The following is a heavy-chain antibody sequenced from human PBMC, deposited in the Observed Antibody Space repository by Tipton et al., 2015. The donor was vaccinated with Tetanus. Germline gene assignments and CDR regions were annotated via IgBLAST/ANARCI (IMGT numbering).Heavy chain of an antibody. Sequence: TLSLTCSVSGGSLRSGDHYWSWIWQPPGKGLEWLAYISSSGSTNSDYSLKSQITISRDTSKNHFSLNLASVTAADTAVYFCARANFDFPKKGPFDSWGQGIPVIVSA. D-gene: IGHD3-3*01. CDR1: GGSLRSGDHY. J-gene: IGHJ4*02. CDR3: ARANFDFPKKGPFDS. CDR2: ISSSGST. V-gene: IGHV4-61*03.